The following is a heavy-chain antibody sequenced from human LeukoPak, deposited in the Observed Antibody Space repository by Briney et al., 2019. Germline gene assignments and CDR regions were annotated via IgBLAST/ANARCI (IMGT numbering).Heavy chain of an antibody. CDR2: IHYSGST. Sequence: SETLSLTCTVSGDSISSYYWSWIRQSPGKGLEWIGYIHYSGSTNSNPSLKSRVTMSIDTSKNQFSLKVNSVTAADTAVYYCARGGYNWNYVNFDYWGQGTLVTVSS. V-gene: IGHV4-59*01. D-gene: IGHD1-7*01. CDR1: GDSISSYY. CDR3: ARGGYNWNYVNFDY. J-gene: IGHJ4*02.